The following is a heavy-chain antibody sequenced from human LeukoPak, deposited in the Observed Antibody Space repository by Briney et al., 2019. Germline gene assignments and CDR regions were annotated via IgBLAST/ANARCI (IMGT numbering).Heavy chain of an antibody. Sequence: SETLSLTCAVYNGSFSGHYWSWIRQPPGKGLEWIGEINHNGRTTYKPSLKSRVTISVDTSKNQFSLRLSSVTAADTAVYYCARGQVSIVGAATLLDYWGQGTLVTVSS. D-gene: IGHD1-26*01. J-gene: IGHJ4*02. CDR3: ARGQVSIVGAATLLDY. CDR2: INHNGRT. CDR1: NGSFSGHY. V-gene: IGHV4-34*01.